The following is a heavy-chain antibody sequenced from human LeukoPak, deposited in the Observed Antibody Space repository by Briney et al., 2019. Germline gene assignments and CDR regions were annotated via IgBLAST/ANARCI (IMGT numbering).Heavy chain of an antibody. J-gene: IGHJ4*02. D-gene: IGHD5-24*01. CDR2: ISGDGSRT. CDR1: GFTFDDYA. V-gene: IGHV3-43*02. CDR3: AKDLTQLYLAFDY. Sequence: GGSLRLSCAASGFTFDDYAMHWVRQAPGKGLEWVSLISGDGSRTYYVDSVKGRFTISRDNSRNSLYLQMNSLRTEDTALYYCAKDLTQLYLAFDYWGQGTLVTVSS.